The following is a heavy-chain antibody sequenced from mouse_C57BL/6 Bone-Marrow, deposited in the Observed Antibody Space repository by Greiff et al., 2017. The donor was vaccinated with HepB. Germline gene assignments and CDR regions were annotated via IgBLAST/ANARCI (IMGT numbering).Heavy chain of an antibody. V-gene: IGHV1-81*01. CDR2: IYPRSGNT. CDR3: ARKGITTVVAKRYAMDY. CDR1: GYTFTSYG. J-gene: IGHJ4*01. D-gene: IGHD1-1*01. Sequence: VQLQQSGAELARPGASVKLSCKASGYTFTSYGISWVKQRTGQGLEWIGEIYPRSGNTYYNEKFKGKATLTADKSSSTAYMELRSLTSEDSAVYFCARKGITTVVAKRYAMDYWGQGTSVTVSS.